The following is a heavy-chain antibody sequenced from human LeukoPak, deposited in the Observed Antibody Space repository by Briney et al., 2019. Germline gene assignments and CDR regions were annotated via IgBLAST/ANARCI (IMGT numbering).Heavy chain of an antibody. J-gene: IGHJ4*02. CDR3: ARGGAARPDY. CDR2: ISSSSSNI. V-gene: IGHV3-21*06. Sequence: GGSLRLSCAASGFTFSSYSMNWVRQAPGKGLEWVSSISSSSSNIAYADSVKGRFTISRDNVKNSLYLQINSLRVEDTSVYYCARGGAARPDYWGQGTLVTVSS. CDR1: GFTFSSYS. D-gene: IGHD6-6*01.